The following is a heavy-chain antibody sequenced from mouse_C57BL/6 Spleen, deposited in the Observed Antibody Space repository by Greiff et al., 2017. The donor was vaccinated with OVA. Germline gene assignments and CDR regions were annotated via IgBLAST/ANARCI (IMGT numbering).Heavy chain of an antibody. J-gene: IGHJ1*03. Sequence: VMLVESGPGLVQPSQSLSITCTVSGFSLTSYGVHWVRQSPGKGLEWLGVIWSGGSTDYNAAFISRLSISKDNSKSQVFFKMNSRQADDTAIYYCARNDGSSWYFDVWGTGTTVTVSS. V-gene: IGHV2-2*01. D-gene: IGHD1-1*01. CDR1: GFSLTSYG. CDR3: ARNDGSSWYFDV. CDR2: IWSGGST.